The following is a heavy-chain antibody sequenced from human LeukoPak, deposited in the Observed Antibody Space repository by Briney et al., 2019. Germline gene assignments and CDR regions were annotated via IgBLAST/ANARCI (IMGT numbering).Heavy chain of an antibody. D-gene: IGHD4-23*01. CDR2: ISGSGGST. Sequence: GGSLRLSCAASGFTFSSYAMSWVRQAPGKGLEWVSAISGSGGSTYYADSVKGRFTISRDNSKNTLHLQMNSLRAEDTAVYYCVTDISTVVRAFDYWGQGTLVTVSS. J-gene: IGHJ4*02. V-gene: IGHV3-23*01. CDR3: VTDISTVVRAFDY. CDR1: GFTFSSYA.